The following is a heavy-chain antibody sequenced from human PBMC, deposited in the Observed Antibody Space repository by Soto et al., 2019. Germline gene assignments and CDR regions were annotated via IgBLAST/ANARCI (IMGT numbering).Heavy chain of an antibody. Sequence: SETLSLTCAVSGGSISSSNWWSWVRQPPGKGLEWIGEIYHSGSTNYNPSLKSRVTISVDKSKNQFSLKLSSVTAADTAVYYCARGSYCGGDCRALFGMDVWGQGTTVTVSS. D-gene: IGHD2-21*02. J-gene: IGHJ6*02. V-gene: IGHV4-4*02. CDR3: ARGSYCGGDCRALFGMDV. CDR1: GGSISSSNW. CDR2: IYHSGST.